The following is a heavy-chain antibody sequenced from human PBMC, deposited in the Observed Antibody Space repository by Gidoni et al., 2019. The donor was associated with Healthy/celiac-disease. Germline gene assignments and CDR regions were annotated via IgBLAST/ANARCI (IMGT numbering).Heavy chain of an antibody. CDR3: ARVLSGAEGDEDYYYYGMDV. CDR1: GFPFSSYA. V-gene: IGHV3-30-3*01. CDR2: ISYDGSNK. Sequence: QVQLVESGGGVVQPGRSLRLSCAASGFPFSSYAMPWVPQAPGKGLEWVAVISYDGSNKYYADSVKGRFTISRDNSKNTLYLQMNSLRAEDTAVYYCARVLSGAEGDEDYYYYGMDVWGQGTTVTVSS. J-gene: IGHJ6*02. D-gene: IGHD2-15*01.